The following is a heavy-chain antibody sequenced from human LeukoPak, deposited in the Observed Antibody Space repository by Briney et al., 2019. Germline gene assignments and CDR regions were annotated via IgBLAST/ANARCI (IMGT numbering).Heavy chain of an antibody. D-gene: IGHD3-22*01. J-gene: IGHJ4*02. Sequence: SVKVSCKASGGTFSSYAISWVRQAPGQGLEWMGGIIPIFGTANYAQKFQGRVTITTDESTSTAYMELSSLRSEDTAVYYCARDYYDSSGYYYFDYWGQGTLVTVSS. V-gene: IGHV1-69*05. CDR3: ARDYYDSSGYYYFDY. CDR2: IIPIFGTA. CDR1: GGTFSSYA.